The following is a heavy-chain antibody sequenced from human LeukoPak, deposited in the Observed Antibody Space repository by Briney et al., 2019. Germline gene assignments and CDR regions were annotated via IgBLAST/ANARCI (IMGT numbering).Heavy chain of an antibody. J-gene: IGHJ4*02. D-gene: IGHD1-1*01. Sequence: GGSLRLSCAASGFTFSSYAMHWVRQAPGKGLEWVAVISYDGSNKYYAASVKGRFTISRDNSKNTLYLQMNSLRVEDTAIYYCGKDWKVDYWGQGSLVSVSS. CDR2: ISYDGSNK. V-gene: IGHV3-30-3*01. CDR1: GFTFSSYA. CDR3: GKDWKVDY.